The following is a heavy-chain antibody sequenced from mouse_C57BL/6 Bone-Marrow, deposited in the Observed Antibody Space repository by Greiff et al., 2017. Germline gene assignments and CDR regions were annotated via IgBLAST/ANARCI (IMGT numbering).Heavy chain of an antibody. J-gene: IGHJ2*01. CDR3: ARSFGTDY. Sequence: VQLQQPGAELVRPGTSVKLSCKASGYTFTSYWMHWVKQRPGQGLEWIGVIDPSDSYTNYNQKFKGKATLTVDTSSSTAYMQLSSLTSEDSAVYYCARSFGTDYWGQGTTLTVSS. V-gene: IGHV1-59*01. CDR2: IDPSDSYT. CDR1: GYTFTSYW. D-gene: IGHD2-14*01.